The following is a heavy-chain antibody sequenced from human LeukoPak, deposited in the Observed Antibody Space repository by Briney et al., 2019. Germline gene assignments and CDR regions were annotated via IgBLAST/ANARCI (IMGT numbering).Heavy chain of an antibody. J-gene: IGHJ5*02. D-gene: IGHD3-22*01. CDR2: INHSGRT. CDR1: GYSINFGHL. V-gene: IGHV4-38-2*02. Sequence: SETLSLTCDVSGYSINFGHLWGWIRQPPGKGLEWIASINHSGRTYYTPSLKSRVTISVDTLKNQFSLKVTSVTAEDTAMYFCARESSAVAHTMMRDWLVPWGQGTLVTVSS. CDR3: ARESSAVAHTMMRDWLVP.